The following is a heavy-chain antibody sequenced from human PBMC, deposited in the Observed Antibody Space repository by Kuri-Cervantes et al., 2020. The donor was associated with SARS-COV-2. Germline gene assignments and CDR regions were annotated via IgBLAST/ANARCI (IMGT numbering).Heavy chain of an antibody. CDR2: ISSSSSYI. V-gene: IGHV3-21*04. CDR3: ARDEEGSSWSSYYYYYGMDV. J-gene: IGHJ6*02. Sequence: GESLKISCAASGFTFSSYSMNWVRQAPGKGLEWVSSISSSSSYIYYADSVKGRFTISRDNAKNSLYLQMNSLRAEDTAVYYCARDEEGSSWSSYYYYYGMDVWGQGTTVTVSS. D-gene: IGHD6-13*01. CDR1: GFTFSSYS.